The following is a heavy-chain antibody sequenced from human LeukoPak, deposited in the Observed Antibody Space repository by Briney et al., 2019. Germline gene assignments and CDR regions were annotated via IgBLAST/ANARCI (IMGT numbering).Heavy chain of an antibody. Sequence: GASVKVSCKASGYTFTGYYIHWVRQAPGQGLEWMGRINPNSGDTNYAQKFQGRGTMTRDTSNSTAYMELSSLRSDDTAVYYCARDPPPHSSSYWGSYSYYYIDVWGKGTTVTVSS. CDR2: INPNSGDT. J-gene: IGHJ6*03. CDR3: ARDPPPHSSSYWGSYSYYYIDV. CDR1: GYTFTGYY. D-gene: IGHD3-22*01. V-gene: IGHV1-2*06.